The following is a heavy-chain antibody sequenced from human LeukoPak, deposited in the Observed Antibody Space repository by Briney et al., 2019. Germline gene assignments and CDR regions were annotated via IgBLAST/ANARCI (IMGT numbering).Heavy chain of an antibody. CDR3: ARREGAMSFDY. CDR1: GYSFISYW. D-gene: IGHD1-26*01. CDR2: IYPGDSDT. Sequence: GESLKISCKGSGYSFISYWIAWVRQMPGKGPEWMGIIYPGDSDTRYSPSFQGQVTISADKSFTTAYLQWSSLKASDTAMYYCARREGAMSFDYWGQGTLVTVSS. J-gene: IGHJ4*02. V-gene: IGHV5-51*01.